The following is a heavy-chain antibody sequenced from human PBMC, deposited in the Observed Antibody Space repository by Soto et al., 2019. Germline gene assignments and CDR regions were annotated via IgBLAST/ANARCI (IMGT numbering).Heavy chain of an antibody. J-gene: IGHJ6*02. CDR1: GYTFIRNG. D-gene: IGHD3-10*01. CDR2: ISAYNGNT. CDR3: ARDSATLVPGV. V-gene: IGHV1-18*01. Sequence: QVLLVQSGAEVKKPGASVKVSCKASGYTFIRNGISWVRQAPGQGLEWMGWISAYNGNTEYAQKFQGRVTMTTDTATSTASMELRNLRSDDTAVYYCARDSATLVPGVWGQGTTVTVSS.